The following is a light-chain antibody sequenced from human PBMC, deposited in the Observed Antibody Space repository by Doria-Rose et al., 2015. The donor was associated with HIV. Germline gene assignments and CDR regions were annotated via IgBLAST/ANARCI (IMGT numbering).Light chain of an antibody. V-gene: IGKV3-20*01. CDR3: QQYGTSRGT. CDR2: DGS. CDR1: QSFSSTY. J-gene: IGKJ5*01. Sequence: EIVMTQSPGTLSLSPGERATLSCRASQSFSSTYLAWYQQKPGQAPSLLIYDGSTRATGIPDRFSASGSGTDFTLTINRLGPEDFAVYYCQQYGTSRGTFGQGTRLEIK.